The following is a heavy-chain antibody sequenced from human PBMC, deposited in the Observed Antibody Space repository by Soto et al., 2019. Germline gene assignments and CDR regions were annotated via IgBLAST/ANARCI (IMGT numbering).Heavy chain of an antibody. CDR3: ANWGGLRFPRFL. J-gene: IGHJ1*01. D-gene: IGHD3-16*01. Sequence: QVQLQESGPGLVKPSGTLSLTCVVSGASIFSDDWWTWVRQPPRKGLEWLGEIHHTGTTNYNSSLNSRVTISLDKIKNQFSLRLNSVTAADTAIYYCANWGGLRFPRFLWGRGTLVTVSS. CDR2: IHHTGTT. CDR1: GASIFSDDW. V-gene: IGHV4-4*02.